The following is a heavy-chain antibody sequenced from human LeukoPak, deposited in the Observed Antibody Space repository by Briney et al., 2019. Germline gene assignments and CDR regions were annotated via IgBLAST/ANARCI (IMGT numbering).Heavy chain of an antibody. CDR3: ARERERGYSGYVFDY. Sequence: SVKVSCKASGCTFSSYAISWVRQAPGQGLEWMGGIIPIFGTANYAQKFQGRVTITADESTSTAYMELSSLRSEDTAVYYCARERERGYSGYVFDYWGQGTLVTVSS. CDR1: GCTFSSYA. CDR2: IIPIFGTA. J-gene: IGHJ4*02. D-gene: IGHD5-12*01. V-gene: IGHV1-69*01.